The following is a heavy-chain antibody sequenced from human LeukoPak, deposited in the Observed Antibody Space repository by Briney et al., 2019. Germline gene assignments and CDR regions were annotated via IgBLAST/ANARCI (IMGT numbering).Heavy chain of an antibody. J-gene: IGHJ5*02. CDR2: IYTSEST. Sequence: PSETLPLTCTVSGGSISSYYWSWIRQPAGKGLEWIGRIYTSESTNYNTSLKSRATMSVATSKNQFSLKLSSVTAADTAVYYCARDLEGVEMATEWFDPWGQGTLVTVSS. D-gene: IGHD5-24*01. CDR1: GGSISSYY. V-gene: IGHV4-4*07. CDR3: ARDLEGVEMATEWFDP.